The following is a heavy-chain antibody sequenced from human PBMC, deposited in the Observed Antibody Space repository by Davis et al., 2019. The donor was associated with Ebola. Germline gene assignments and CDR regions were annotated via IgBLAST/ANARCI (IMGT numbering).Heavy chain of an antibody. V-gene: IGHV1-2*06. CDR1: GYTITDYN. D-gene: IGHD2-2*01. Sequence: ASVKVPCKASGYTITDYNIHWMRQAPGQGLEWLGRVILKSGATNYAQKFQGRVTMTRDTSISTVYMELSSLRYDDTADYYCARGHKYAHEYWGQGTLVTVSS. CDR3: ARGHKYAHEY. J-gene: IGHJ4*02. CDR2: VILKSGAT.